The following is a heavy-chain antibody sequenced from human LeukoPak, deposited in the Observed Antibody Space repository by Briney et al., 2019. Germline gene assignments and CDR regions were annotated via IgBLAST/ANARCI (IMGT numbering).Heavy chain of an antibody. CDR2: ISAYNGNT. CDR3: ARARLRLGRLGAFDI. D-gene: IGHD3-16*01. V-gene: IGHV1-18*01. CDR1: GYTFTSYG. Sequence: ASVKVSCKASGYTFTSYGISWVRQAPGQGLEWMGWISAYNGNTNYAQKLQGRVTMTTDTSTSTAYMELRSLRSDDTAVYYCARARLRLGRLGAFDIWGQGTMVTVSS. J-gene: IGHJ3*02.